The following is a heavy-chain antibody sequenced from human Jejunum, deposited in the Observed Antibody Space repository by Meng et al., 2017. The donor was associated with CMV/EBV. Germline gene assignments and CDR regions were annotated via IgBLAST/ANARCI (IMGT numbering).Heavy chain of an antibody. CDR1: YW. Sequence: YWIGWVRQMPGGSVEWMGLIYPGDWDTKYNPSFQGQVSISVDKSINTAYLHWSSLKASDTAKYYCARQHYDFWTGSYTGNSYFDFWGQGTLVTVSS. CDR2: IYPGDWDT. J-gene: IGHJ4*02. D-gene: IGHD3/OR15-3a*01. CDR3: ARQHYDFWTGSYTGNSYFDF. V-gene: IGHV5-51*01.